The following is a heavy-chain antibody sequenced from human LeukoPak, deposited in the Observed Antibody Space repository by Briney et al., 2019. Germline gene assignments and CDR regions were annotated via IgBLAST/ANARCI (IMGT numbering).Heavy chain of an antibody. CDR3: ARDGSWPDPYYFDY. CDR2: INQDGSAK. CDR1: GFTFSGYW. Sequence: GGSLRLSCAASGFTFSGYWMTWVRQAPGKGLEWVANINQDGSAKYYVDSVKGRFTISRDNAKSSVYLQMNSLRAEDTAVYYCARDGSWPDPYYFDYWGQGTLVTVSS. J-gene: IGHJ4*02. D-gene: IGHD6-13*01. V-gene: IGHV3-7*03.